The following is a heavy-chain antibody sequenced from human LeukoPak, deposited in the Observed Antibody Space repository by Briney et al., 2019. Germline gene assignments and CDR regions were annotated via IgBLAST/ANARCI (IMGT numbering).Heavy chain of an antibody. J-gene: IGHJ4*02. D-gene: IGHD4-23*01. CDR2: IYYSGST. V-gene: IGHV4-31*03. Sequence: PSQTLSLTCTVSGGSISSGGYYWSWIRQHPGKGLEWIVYIYYSGSTYYNPSLKSRVTISVDMSKNQFSLKLSSVTAADTAVYYCARGTRGGIDDSFDYWGQGTLVTVSS. CDR1: GGSISSGGYY. CDR3: ARGTRGGIDDSFDY.